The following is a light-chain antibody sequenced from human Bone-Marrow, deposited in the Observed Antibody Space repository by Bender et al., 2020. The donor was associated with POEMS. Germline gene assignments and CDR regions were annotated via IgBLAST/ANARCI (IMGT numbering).Light chain of an antibody. V-gene: IGLV2-14*01. J-gene: IGLJ2*01. CDR2: DVS. Sequence: QSALTQPPSASGSPGQSVTISCTGTSSDVGGYNFVSWYQQHPGKAPKLMISDVSNRPSGVSDRFSASKSGNTASLTISGLLAEDEAYYYCSSYTIDTTLVLFGGGTKVTV. CDR3: SSYTIDTTLVL. CDR1: SSDVGGYNF.